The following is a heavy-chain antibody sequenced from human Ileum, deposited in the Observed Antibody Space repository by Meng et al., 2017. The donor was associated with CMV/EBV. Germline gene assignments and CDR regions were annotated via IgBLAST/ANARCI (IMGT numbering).Heavy chain of an antibody. D-gene: IGHD3-16*01. Sequence: CAGSCLHFSAYDLTWIPPAPGKGLVWVSFLRSCSFENTEYSAASVMGPFTISRDSAENSVYLQINNLRDEDTAVYYCARSPGGGALDYWGQGTLVTVSS. CDR1: CLHFSAYD. CDR3: ARSPGGGALDY. J-gene: IGHJ4*02. CDR2: LRSCSFENTE. V-gene: IGHV3-11*01.